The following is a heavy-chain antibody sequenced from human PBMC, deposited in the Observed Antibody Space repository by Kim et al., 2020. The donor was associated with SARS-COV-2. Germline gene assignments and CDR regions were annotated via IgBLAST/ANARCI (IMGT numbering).Heavy chain of an antibody. CDR2: IFYSGSS. CDR3: AGGSGSGYSFDY. Sequence: SETLSLTCTVSGGSTSSSSYYWGWIRQPPGKGLGWIGSIFYSGSSYYNPSLKRRVTTSVDTSKNKFSLKLSSVTAADTAVYYCAGGSGSGYSFDYWGQGTLVTVSS. CDR1: GGSTSSSSYY. D-gene: IGHD3-22*01. V-gene: IGHV4-39*07. J-gene: IGHJ4*02.